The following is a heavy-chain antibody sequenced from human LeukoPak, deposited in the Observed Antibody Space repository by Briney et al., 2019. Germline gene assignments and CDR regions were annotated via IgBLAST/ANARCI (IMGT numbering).Heavy chain of an antibody. J-gene: IGHJ4*02. D-gene: IGHD6-19*01. Sequence: PSETLSLTCAVSGASISGSGYYLGWIRQPPGTGLEWIGNIYYTGSTYYNASLQSRVTISIDMSKNQFSLRLSSVTAADTAMYYCVKSGGYGLIDYWGQGTLVTVSS. CDR3: VKSGGYGLIDY. CDR2: IYYTGST. CDR1: GASISGSGYY. V-gene: IGHV4-39*01.